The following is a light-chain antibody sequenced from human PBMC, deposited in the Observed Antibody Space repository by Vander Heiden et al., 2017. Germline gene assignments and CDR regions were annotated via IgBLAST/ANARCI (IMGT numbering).Light chain of an antibody. Sequence: SDELNQPTSVYVSPGQTASITCSGDKLGDKYACWYQQKPGQSPVLVIYQDNKRPSGIPERFSGSNSGNTASLTISGTQALDEADYYCQAWDSNSGGVLFGGGPKLTVL. V-gene: IGLV3-1*01. CDR2: QDN. J-gene: IGLJ2*01. CDR3: QAWDSNSGGVL. CDR1: KLGDKY.